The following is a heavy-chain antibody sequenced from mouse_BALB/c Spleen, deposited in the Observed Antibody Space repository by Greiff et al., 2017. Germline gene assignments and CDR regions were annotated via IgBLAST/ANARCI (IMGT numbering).Heavy chain of an antibody. CDR1: GFSLTSYG. J-gene: IGHJ3*01. CDR2: IWAGGST. V-gene: IGHV2-9*02. Sequence: VKLMESGPGLVAPSQSLSITCTVSGFSLTSYGVHWVRQPPGKGLEWLGVIWAGGSTNYNSALMSRLSISKDNSKSQVFLKMNSLQTDDTAMYYCARERGLYGNYVGFAYRGQGTLVTVSA. D-gene: IGHD2-10*02. CDR3: ARERGLYGNYVGFAY.